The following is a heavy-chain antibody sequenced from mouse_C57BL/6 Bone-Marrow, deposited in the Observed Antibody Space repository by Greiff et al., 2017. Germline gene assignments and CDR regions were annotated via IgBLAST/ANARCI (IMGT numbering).Heavy chain of an antibody. CDR3: ARDRVYYGSSFWFAY. D-gene: IGHD1-1*01. Sequence: DVMLVESGGGLVKPGGSLKLSCAASGFTFSSYAMSWVRQTPEKRLEWVATISDGGSYTYYPDNVKGRFTISRDNAKNNLYLQMRHLKSEDTAMYYCARDRVYYGSSFWFAYWGQGTLVTVSA. J-gene: IGHJ3*01. CDR2: ISDGGSYT. V-gene: IGHV5-4*01. CDR1: GFTFSSYA.